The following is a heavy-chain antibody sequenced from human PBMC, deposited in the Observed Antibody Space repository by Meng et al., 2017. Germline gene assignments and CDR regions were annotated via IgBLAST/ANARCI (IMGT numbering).Heavy chain of an antibody. V-gene: IGHV4-59*01. CDR2: IYYSGST. CDR3: ARDRARIRWAFDI. J-gene: IGHJ3*02. CDR1: GGSISSYY. Sequence: SETLSLTCTVSGGSISSYYWSWIRQPPGKGLEWIGYIYYSGSTNYNPSLKSRVTISVDTSKNQFPLKLSSVTAADTAVYYCARDRARIRWAFDIWGQGTMVTVSS. D-gene: IGHD4-23*01.